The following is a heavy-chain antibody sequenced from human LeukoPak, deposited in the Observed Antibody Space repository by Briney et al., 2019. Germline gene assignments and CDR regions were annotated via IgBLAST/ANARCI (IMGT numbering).Heavy chain of an antibody. CDR3: AKDLYCSSTSCYYEWYYYYGMDV. CDR1: GFTFSSYG. V-gene: IGHV3-30*18. J-gene: IGHJ6*04. CDR2: ISCDGSNK. D-gene: IGHD2-2*01. Sequence: PGRSLRLSCAASGFTFSSYGMHWVRQAPGKGLEWVAVISCDGSNKYYADSVKGRFTISRGNSKNTLYLQMNSLRAEDTAVYYCAKDLYCSSTSCYYEWYYYYGMDVWGKGTTVTVPS.